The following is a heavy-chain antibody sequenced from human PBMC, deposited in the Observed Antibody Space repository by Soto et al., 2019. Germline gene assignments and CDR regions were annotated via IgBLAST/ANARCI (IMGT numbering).Heavy chain of an antibody. Sequence: SETLSLTCTVSGGSISSGGYYWSWIRQHPGKGLEWIGYIYYSGSTYYNPSLKSRVTISVDTSKNQFSLKLSSVTAADTAVYYCATGGGWYFDYWGKGTLVTVSS. V-gene: IGHV4-31*03. CDR1: GGSISSGGYY. CDR3: ATGGGWYFDY. CDR2: IYYSGST. J-gene: IGHJ4*02. D-gene: IGHD6-19*01.